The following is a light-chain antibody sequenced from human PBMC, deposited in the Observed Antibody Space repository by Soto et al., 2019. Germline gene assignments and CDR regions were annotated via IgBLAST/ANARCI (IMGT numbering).Light chain of an antibody. J-gene: IGLJ2*01. CDR1: SSDVGGYNY. CDR3: SSYTTSSIVF. CDR2: DVS. V-gene: IGLV2-14*03. Sequence: QSALTQPASVSGSPGQSITISCTGTSSDVGGYNYVSWYQQHPGKAPKLMIYDVSNRPSGISNRFSGSKSGNTASLTISGLQAEDEAHYYCSSYTTSSIVFFGGGTKLTVL.